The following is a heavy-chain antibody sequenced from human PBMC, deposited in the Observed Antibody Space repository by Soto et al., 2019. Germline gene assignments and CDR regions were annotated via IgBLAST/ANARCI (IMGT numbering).Heavy chain of an antibody. CDR2: ISSSGSTI. CDR1: GLTFSSSS. Sequence: GGSLRLSCAASGLTFSSSSMNWVRQAPGKGLEWVSYISSSGSTIWYADSVRGRFTISRDNAKNSLYLQMNSLRAEDTAVYYCANSFDYWGQGTLVTVSS. V-gene: IGHV3-48*01. CDR3: ANSFDY. J-gene: IGHJ4*02.